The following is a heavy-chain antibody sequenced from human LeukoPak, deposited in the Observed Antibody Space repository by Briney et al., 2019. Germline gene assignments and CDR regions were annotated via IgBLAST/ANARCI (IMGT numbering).Heavy chain of an antibody. CDR1: GGSISSSSYY. J-gene: IGHJ4*02. Sequence: SETLSLTCPVSGGSISSSSYYWGWIRQPPGKGLEWIGSIYYSGSTYYNPSLKSRVTISVDTSKNQFSLKLSSVTAADTAVYYCARHEKYSSGWSDWGQGTLVTVSS. V-gene: IGHV4-39*01. CDR3: ARHEKYSSGWSD. D-gene: IGHD6-19*01. CDR2: IYYSGST.